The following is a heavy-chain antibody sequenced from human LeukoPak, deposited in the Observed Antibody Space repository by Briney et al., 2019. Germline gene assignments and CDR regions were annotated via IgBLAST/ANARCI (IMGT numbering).Heavy chain of an antibody. V-gene: IGHV4-39*07. D-gene: IGHD2-15*01. J-gene: IGHJ3*02. CDR1: GGSISSSSYY. CDR2: IYYSGST. CDR3: ARDDIVVADAFDI. Sequence: SETLSPTCTVSGGSISSSSYYWGWIRQPPGKGLEWIGSIYYSGSTYYNPSLKSRVTISVDTSKNQFSLKLSSVTAADTAVYYCARDDIVVADAFDIWGQGTMVTVSS.